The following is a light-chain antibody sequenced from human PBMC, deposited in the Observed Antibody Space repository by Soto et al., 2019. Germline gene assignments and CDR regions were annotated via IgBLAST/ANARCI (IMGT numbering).Light chain of an antibody. CDR2: GAS. Sequence: EIVMTQSPAPLSVSPGERATLSCRASQSVSSNLAWYQQKPGQAPRLLIYGASTRSTGITARFSGSRSGTEFTLTNSSLQSEDCAVYYCQQYNNWPWTFGQGTKVEIK. CDR1: QSVSSN. CDR3: QQYNNWPWT. J-gene: IGKJ1*01. V-gene: IGKV3-15*01.